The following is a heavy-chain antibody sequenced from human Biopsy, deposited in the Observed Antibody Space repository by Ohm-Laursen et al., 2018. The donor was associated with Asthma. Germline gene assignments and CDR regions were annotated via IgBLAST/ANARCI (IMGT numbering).Heavy chain of an antibody. D-gene: IGHD4-17*01. CDR2: INWNGGST. CDR1: GFTFRSYA. V-gene: IGHV3-20*01. J-gene: IGHJ3*02. Sequence: LSLTCAASGFTFRSYAMSWVRQAPGKGLEWVSGINWNGGSTGYADSVKGRFTISRDNAKNSLYLQMNSLRAEDTALYHCARDRAVTGLNDAFDTWGQGTMVTVSS. CDR3: ARDRAVTGLNDAFDT.